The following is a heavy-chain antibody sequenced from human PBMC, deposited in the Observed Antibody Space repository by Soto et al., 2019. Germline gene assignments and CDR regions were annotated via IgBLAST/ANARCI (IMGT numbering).Heavy chain of an antibody. CDR3: AKDIGGAAGTLDAFDI. V-gene: IGHV3-23*01. CDR1: GFTFSSYA. CDR2: ISGSGGST. J-gene: IGHJ3*02. D-gene: IGHD1-1*01. Sequence: GGSLRLSCAASGFTFSSYAMSWVRQAPGKGLEWVSAISGSGGSTYYADSVKGRFTISRDNSKNTLYLQMNSLRAEDTAVYYCAKDIGGAAGTLDAFDIWGQGTMVTVSS.